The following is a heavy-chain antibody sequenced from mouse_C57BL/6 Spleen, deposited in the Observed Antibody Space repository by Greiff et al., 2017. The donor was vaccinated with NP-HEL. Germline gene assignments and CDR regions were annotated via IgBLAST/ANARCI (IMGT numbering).Heavy chain of an antibody. CDR3: ARDSNYWYFDV. CDR1: GFTFSSYA. CDR2: ISDGGSYT. Sequence: DVQLQESGGGLVKPGGSLKLSCAASGFTFSSYAMSWVRQTPEKRLEWVATISDGGSYTYYPDNVKGRFTISRDNAKNNLYLQMSHLKSEDTAMYYCARDSNYWYFDVWGTGTTVTVSS. V-gene: IGHV5-4*01. D-gene: IGHD2-5*01. J-gene: IGHJ1*03.